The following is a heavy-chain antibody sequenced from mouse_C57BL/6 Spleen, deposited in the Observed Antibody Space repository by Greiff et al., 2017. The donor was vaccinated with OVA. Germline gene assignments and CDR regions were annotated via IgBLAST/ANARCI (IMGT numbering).Heavy chain of an antibody. J-gene: IGHJ2*01. CDR3: ARFDWDVEYYFDY. D-gene: IGHD4-1*01. CDR1: GYTFTSYW. CDR2: IDRNSGGT. Sequence: QVQLQQPGAELVKPGASVKLSCKASGYTFTSYWMYWVKQRPGRGLEWIGRIDRNSGGTTYNEKFKSKVTLTVDKPSSTAYMQLSSLTSEDSAVYYCARFDWDVEYYFDYWGQGTTLTVSS. V-gene: IGHV1-72*01.